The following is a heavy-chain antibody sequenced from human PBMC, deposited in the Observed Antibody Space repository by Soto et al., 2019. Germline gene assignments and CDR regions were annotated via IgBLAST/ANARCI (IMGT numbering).Heavy chain of an antibody. D-gene: IGHD5-12*01. CDR2: IIPISGRT. CDR1: GGTFSSLG. CDR3: VTRGTQGRWLECVDY. J-gene: IGHJ4*02. Sequence: QVQLVQSGAEVKRPGSSVKVSCKASGGTFSSLGFTWVRQAPGQGLEWMGGIIPISGRTTFAPKFLGRVTITADESTRTTYRELAAVTSDDTADYYCVTRGTQGRWLECVDYWGQGTLVTVSS. V-gene: IGHV1-69*01.